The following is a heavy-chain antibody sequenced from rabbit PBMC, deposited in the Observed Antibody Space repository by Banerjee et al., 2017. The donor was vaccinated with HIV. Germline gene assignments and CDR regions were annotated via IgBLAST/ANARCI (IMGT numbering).Heavy chain of an antibody. CDR3: VRRSSGINL. CDR2: IYGGVRVGS. V-gene: IGHV1S45*01. D-gene: IGHD4-1*01. J-gene: IGHJ6*01. CDR1: GFSFSSGYD. Sequence: QEQLEESGGDLVKPEGSLTLTCTASGFSFSSGYDMCWVRQAPGKGLEWIACIYGGVRVGSYFASRAWGRLAVANPSSTSAAVEVTILSAADPATYFCVRRSSGINLWGQVSLFTV.